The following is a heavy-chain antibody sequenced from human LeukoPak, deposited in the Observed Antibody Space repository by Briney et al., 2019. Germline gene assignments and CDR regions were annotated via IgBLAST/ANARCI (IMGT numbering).Heavy chain of an antibody. Sequence: PGGSLRLSCAASGFTFSSYWMSWVRQAPGRGLEWVANIKQDGSEKYYVDSVKGRFTISRDNAKNALYLQMNSLRAEDTAVYYCAREGDTAMVMDYWGQGTLVTVSS. CDR1: GFTFSSYW. CDR3: AREGDTAMVMDY. D-gene: IGHD5-18*01. J-gene: IGHJ4*02. V-gene: IGHV3-7*01. CDR2: IKQDGSEK.